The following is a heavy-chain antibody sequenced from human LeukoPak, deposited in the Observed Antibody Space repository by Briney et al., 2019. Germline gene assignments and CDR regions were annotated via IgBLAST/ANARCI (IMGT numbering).Heavy chain of an antibody. V-gene: IGHV3-23*01. CDR1: GFTFSSYA. J-gene: IGHJ6*03. CDR2: ISGSGVGT. Sequence: TGGSLRLSCAASGFTFSSYAMSWVRQAPGKGLEWVSAISGSGVGTYYADSVKGRFTISRDNSKNMLYLQMNSLRAEDTAVYYCAKGSGDFWSGFSRYYYYMDVWGKGTTVTVSS. D-gene: IGHD3-3*01. CDR3: AKGSGDFWSGFSRYYYYMDV.